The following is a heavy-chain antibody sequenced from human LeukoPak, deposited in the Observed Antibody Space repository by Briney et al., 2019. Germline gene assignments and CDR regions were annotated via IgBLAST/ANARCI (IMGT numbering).Heavy chain of an antibody. CDR2: IYHSGST. D-gene: IGHD6-19*01. V-gene: IGHV4-4*02. Sequence: SGTLSLTCAVSGGSISSSNWWSWVRQPPGKGLEWIGEIYHSGSTNYNPSLKSRVTISVDKSKNQFSLKLSSVTAADTAVYYCARERSGWYSGTYFDNWGQGTLVTVSS. CDR1: GGSISSSNW. J-gene: IGHJ4*02. CDR3: ARERSGWYSGTYFDN.